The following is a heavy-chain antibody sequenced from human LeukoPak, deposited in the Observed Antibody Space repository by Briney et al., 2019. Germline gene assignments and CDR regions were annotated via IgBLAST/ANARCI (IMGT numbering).Heavy chain of an antibody. J-gene: IGHJ4*02. CDR1: GFTLSSNW. D-gene: IGHD2-21*02. Sequence: GGSLRLSCVVSGFTLSSNWMSWVRRAPGKGPEWVAKIKQDGSEKYYVDSVKGRFTISRNNAKNSVYLQMNSLRAEDTAVYYCARLTPVFCGGDCFTLDYWGQGTLVTVSS. CDR2: IKQDGSEK. V-gene: IGHV3-7*03. CDR3: ARLTPVFCGGDCFTLDY.